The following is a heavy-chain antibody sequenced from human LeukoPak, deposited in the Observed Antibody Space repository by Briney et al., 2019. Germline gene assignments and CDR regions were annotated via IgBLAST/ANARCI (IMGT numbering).Heavy chain of an antibody. CDR1: GFTFSSYG. V-gene: IGHV3-30*02. CDR2: IRYDGSNK. Sequence: GGSLRLSCAASGFTFSSYGMHWVRQAPGKGLEWVAFIRYDGSNKYYADSVKGRFTISRDNAKNSLYLQMNSLRAEDTALYYCARATYSSSWYGSVYWGQGTLVTVSS. J-gene: IGHJ4*02. D-gene: IGHD6-13*01. CDR3: ARATYSSSWYGSVY.